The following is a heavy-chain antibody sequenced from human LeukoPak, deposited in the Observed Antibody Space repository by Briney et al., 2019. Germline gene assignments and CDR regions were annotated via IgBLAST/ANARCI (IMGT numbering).Heavy chain of an antibody. CDR1: GFTVSSNY. CDR3: AGRTSMIVVLTPGAFDI. J-gene: IGHJ3*02. CDR2: IYSGGNT. D-gene: IGHD3-22*01. V-gene: IGHV3-66*01. Sequence: GGSLRLSCAASGFTVSSNYMSWVRQAPGKRLEWVSVIYSGGNTYYADSVKGRFTISRDNSKNTLYPQMNSLRAEDTAVYYCAGRTSMIVVLTPGAFDIWGQGTMVTVSS.